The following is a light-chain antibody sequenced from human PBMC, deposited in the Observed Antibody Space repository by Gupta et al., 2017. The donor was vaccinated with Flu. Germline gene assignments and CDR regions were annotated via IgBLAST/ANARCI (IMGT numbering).Light chain of an antibody. Sequence: DTQMTQSPSSLSASVGDRVSITCRASQSIDRYLNWYQQTSGKAPKLLIYAASALQSGVPSRFSGSGSGTDFTLTISNLQPEDFAVYYCQQSHNRPLTFGGGTKMEIK. V-gene: IGKV1-39*01. CDR3: QQSHNRPLT. J-gene: IGKJ4*01. CDR1: QSIDRY. CDR2: AAS.